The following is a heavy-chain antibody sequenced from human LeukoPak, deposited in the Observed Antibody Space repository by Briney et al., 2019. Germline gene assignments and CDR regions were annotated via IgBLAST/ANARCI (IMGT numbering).Heavy chain of an antibody. CDR1: GGSFSGYY. CDR2: INHSGST. J-gene: IGHJ5*02. Sequence: PSETLSLTCAVYGGSFSGYYWSWIRHPPGKGLEWIGEINHSGSTNYNPSLKSRVTISVDTSKNQFSLKLSSVTAADTAVYYCARGPLRSGYYRPNWFDPWGQGTLVTVSS. D-gene: IGHD3-3*01. CDR3: ARGPLRSGYYRPNWFDP. V-gene: IGHV4-34*01.